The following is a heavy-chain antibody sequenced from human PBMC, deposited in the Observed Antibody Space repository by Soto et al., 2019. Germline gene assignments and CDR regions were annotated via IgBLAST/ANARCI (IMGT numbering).Heavy chain of an antibody. V-gene: IGHV1-69*01. CDR3: GRDGAYYCGSDCYSRGWFDP. CDR2: IIPSFGTA. D-gene: IGHD2-21*02. J-gene: IGHJ5*02. Sequence: QLQLVQSGAEVKKPGTSVKVSCKASGGPFSSYAISWVRQAPGPGLEWMGGIIPSFGTANYAHKFQGRVTITADESTRTAYMELSSLGSEDTAVYYCGRDGAYYCGSDCYSRGWFDPWGQGTMVTVSS. CDR1: GGPFSSYA.